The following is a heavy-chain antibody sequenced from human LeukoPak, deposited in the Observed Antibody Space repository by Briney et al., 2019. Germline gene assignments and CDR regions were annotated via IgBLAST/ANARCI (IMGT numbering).Heavy chain of an antibody. Sequence: GGSLRLSCTASGFSFSSYNMHWVRQAPGKGPEWVAFLFYDGSNQYYADSAKGRFTISRDNSKNTLYLQMNSLRAEDTAVYYCAKNSGSHFDYWGQGTLVTVSS. CDR1: GFSFSSYN. J-gene: IGHJ4*02. D-gene: IGHD1-26*01. CDR2: LFYDGSNQ. CDR3: AKNSGSHFDY. V-gene: IGHV3-30*02.